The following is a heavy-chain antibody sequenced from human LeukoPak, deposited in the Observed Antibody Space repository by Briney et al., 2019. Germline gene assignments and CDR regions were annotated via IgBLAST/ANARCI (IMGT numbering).Heavy chain of an antibody. Sequence: PSETLSLTCAVSGYSISSGYYWGWIRQPPGKGLEWIGSIYHSGSTYYNPSLKSRVTISVDTSKNQFSLKLSSVTAADTAVYYCARTWFGELLSFDYWGQGTLVTVSS. J-gene: IGHJ4*02. D-gene: IGHD3-10*01. CDR1: GYSISSGYY. CDR2: IYHSGST. CDR3: ARTWFGELLSFDY. V-gene: IGHV4-38-2*01.